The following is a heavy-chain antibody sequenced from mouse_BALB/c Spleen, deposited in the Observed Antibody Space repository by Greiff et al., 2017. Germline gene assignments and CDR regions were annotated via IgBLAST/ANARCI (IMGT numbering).Heavy chain of an antibody. CDR2: INPSNGRT. D-gene: IGHD1-1*01. V-gene: IGHV1S81*02. Sequence: VQLQQPGAELVKPGASVKLSCKASGYTFTSYWMHWVKQRPGQGLEWIGEINPSNGRTNYNEKFKSKATLTVDKSSSTAYMQLSSLTSEDSAVYYCARDGSTLYWYFDVWGAGTTVTVSS. CDR1: GYTFTSYW. J-gene: IGHJ1*01. CDR3: ARDGSTLYWYFDV.